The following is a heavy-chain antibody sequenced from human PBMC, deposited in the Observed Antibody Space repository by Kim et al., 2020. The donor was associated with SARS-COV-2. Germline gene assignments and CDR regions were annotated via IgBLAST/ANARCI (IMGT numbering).Heavy chain of an antibody. J-gene: IGHJ6*03. Sequence: ASVKVSCKLSGYTLTELSMHWVRQAPGKGLEWMGGFDPEDGETIYAQKFQGRVTMTEDTSTDTAYMELSSLRSEDTAVYYCATDSSSWYGYYYYYMDVWGKGTTVTVSS. CDR3: ATDSSSWYGYYYYYMDV. CDR1: GYTLTELS. V-gene: IGHV1-24*01. D-gene: IGHD6-13*01. CDR2: FDPEDGET.